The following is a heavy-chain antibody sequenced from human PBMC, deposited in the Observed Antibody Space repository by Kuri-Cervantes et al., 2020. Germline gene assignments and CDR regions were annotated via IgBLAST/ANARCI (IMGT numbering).Heavy chain of an antibody. CDR1: GFTFSSYT. D-gene: IGHD4-17*01. Sequence: GGSLRLSCAASGFTFSSYTMNWVRQAPGKGLEWVSSISSSSNYIYYADSVMGRFTISRVNAKNSLYLQMNSLRAEDTAVYYCARRAGSGDYADHAFDIWGRGTVVTVSS. CDR2: ISSSSNYI. J-gene: IGHJ3*02. V-gene: IGHV3-21*01. CDR3: ARRAGSGDYADHAFDI.